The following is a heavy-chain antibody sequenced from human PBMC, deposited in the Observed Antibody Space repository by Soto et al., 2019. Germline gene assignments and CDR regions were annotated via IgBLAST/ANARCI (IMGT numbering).Heavy chain of an antibody. J-gene: IGHJ4*02. CDR3: ARVLYSSGWSAVDY. CDR1: GFTFSSYS. Sequence: GGSLRLSCAASGFTFSSYSMNWVRQAPGKGLEWVSSISSSSSYIYYADSVKGRFTITRDKAMNSLYLQMNSLRAEDTAVYYCARVLYSSGWSAVDYWGQGTLVTVSS. V-gene: IGHV3-21*01. D-gene: IGHD6-19*01. CDR2: ISSSSSYI.